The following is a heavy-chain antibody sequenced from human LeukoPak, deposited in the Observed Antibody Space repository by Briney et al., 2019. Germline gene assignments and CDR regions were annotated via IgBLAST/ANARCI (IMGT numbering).Heavy chain of an antibody. CDR1: GFTFNSYA. CDR3: ARDDLAGATAFDY. J-gene: IGHJ4*02. Sequence: GGSLRLSCAASGFTFNSYAMHWVRQAPGKGLEWVAVISYDGNNKYYADSVKGRFTISRDNSKNTLYLQMNSLRAEDTTVYYCARDDLAGATAFDYWGQGILVTVSS. CDR2: ISYDGNNK. V-gene: IGHV3-30-3*01. D-gene: IGHD1-26*01.